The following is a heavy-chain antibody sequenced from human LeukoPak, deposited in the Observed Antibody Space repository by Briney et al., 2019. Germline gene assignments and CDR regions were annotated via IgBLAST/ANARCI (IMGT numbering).Heavy chain of an antibody. CDR3: ATKHWLAPPPDS. CDR1: GFTFSKYW. J-gene: IGHJ4*02. D-gene: IGHD6-19*01. Sequence: GGSLRLSCAASGFTFSKYWMLWVRQAPGKGLKSVSRINTDGTVTNYADSVKGRFTVSRDNADNTLFLQMNSGRDEDTALYYCATKHWLAPPPDSWGQGTPVTVSS. V-gene: IGHV3-74*01. CDR2: INTDGTVT.